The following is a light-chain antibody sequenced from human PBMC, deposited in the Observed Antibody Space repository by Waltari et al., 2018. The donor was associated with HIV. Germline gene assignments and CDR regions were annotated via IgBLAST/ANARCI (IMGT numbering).Light chain of an antibody. CDR2: SNN. CDR1: TSNIGRNA. CDR3: AAWDDSLNGNVI. Sequence: QSVLTQPPSTSGTPGQRVTISCSGSTSNIGRNAVNWYQQLPGTAPKLVIYSNNQRPPGVPDRFTGSKSGTSASLAISGLQSEDEADYYCAAWDDSLNGNVIFGGGTKLTVL. V-gene: IGLV1-44*01. J-gene: IGLJ2*01.